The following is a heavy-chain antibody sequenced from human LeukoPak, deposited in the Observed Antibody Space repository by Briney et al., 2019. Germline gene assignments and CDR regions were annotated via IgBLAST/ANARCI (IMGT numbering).Heavy chain of an antibody. Sequence: PGRSLRLSCAASGFTFSSYGMHWARQAPGKGLEWVALIWYAGSNRYYADSVKGRFTISRDTSKNTLYLQMNSLRAEDTAVYYCARASDHYDTYPDSWGQGTLVTVSS. D-gene: IGHD3-22*01. J-gene: IGHJ4*02. V-gene: IGHV3-33*01. CDR2: IWYAGSNR. CDR1: GFTFSSYG. CDR3: ARASDHYDTYPDS.